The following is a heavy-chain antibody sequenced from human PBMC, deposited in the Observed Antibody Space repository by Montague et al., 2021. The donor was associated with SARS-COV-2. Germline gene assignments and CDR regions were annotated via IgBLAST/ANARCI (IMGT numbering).Heavy chain of an antibody. D-gene: IGHD6-19*01. V-gene: IGHV3-23*01. CDR2: MSGSGVRR. CDR1: GFIFSNYA. J-gene: IGHJ6*02. CDR3: AKDTATIRIAVALMDV. Sequence: SLSLSCAASGFIFSNYAMTWVRQAPGKGLEWVSTMSGSGVRRDYADSVKGRFTISRVSSKNTLYLQMNSLRVEDTAVYYCAKDTATIRIAVALMDVWGQGTTVIVSS.